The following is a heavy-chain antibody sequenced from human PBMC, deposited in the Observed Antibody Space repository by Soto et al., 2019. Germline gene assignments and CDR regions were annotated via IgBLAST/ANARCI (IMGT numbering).Heavy chain of an antibody. CDR3: ARTPVDSSSFYYYYGMDV. CDR1: GGSISSSNW. J-gene: IGHJ6*02. D-gene: IGHD6-13*01. V-gene: IGHV4-4*02. CDR2: IYHSGST. Sequence: QVQLQESGPGLVKPSGTLSLTCAVSGGSISSSNWWSWVRQPPGKGLEWIGEIYHSGSTNYNPSLKSRVTISVDKSKNQFSLKRSSVTAADTAVYYCARTPVDSSSFYYYYGMDVWGQGTTVTVSS.